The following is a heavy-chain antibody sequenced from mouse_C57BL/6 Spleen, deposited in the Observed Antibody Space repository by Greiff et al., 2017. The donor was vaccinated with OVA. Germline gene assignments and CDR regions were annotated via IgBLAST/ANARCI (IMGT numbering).Heavy chain of an antibody. CDR2: ISNGGGST. J-gene: IGHJ1*03. V-gene: IGHV5-12*01. D-gene: IGHD1-1*01. CDR3: ARHYYGNWYFDV. Sequence: EVKLQESGGGLVQPGGSLKLSCAASGFTFSDYYMYWVRQTPEKRLEWVAYISNGGGSTYYPDTVKGRFTISRDTAKNTLYLQMSRLKSEDTAMYYCARHYYGNWYFDVWGTGTTVTVSS. CDR1: GFTFSDYY.